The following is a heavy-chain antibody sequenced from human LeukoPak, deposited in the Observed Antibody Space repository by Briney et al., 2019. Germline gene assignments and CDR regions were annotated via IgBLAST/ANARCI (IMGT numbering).Heavy chain of an antibody. CDR1: GFTFSSCW. CDR3: AKDSSGPDY. D-gene: IGHD6-19*01. V-gene: IGHV3-74*01. Sequence: GGSLRLSCAASGFTFSSCWMHWVRQAPGKGLVWVSRINGDGSSTIYADSVKGRFTISRDNAKNTLYLQMNSLRAEDTAVYYCAKDSSGPDYWGQGTLVTVSS. J-gene: IGHJ4*02. CDR2: INGDGSST.